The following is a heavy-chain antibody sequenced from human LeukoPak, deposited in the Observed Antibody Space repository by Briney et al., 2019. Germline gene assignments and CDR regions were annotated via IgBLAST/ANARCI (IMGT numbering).Heavy chain of an antibody. J-gene: IGHJ3*02. CDR3: ARHSRSAYSGYENAFDI. V-gene: IGHV4-39*01. Sequence: SETLSLTCTVPGDSISSSSYYWDWIRQPPGKGLEWIGNVYYSTNTYYNPSLKSRVTISVDTSKNQFSLKLSSVTAADTAIYYCARHSRSAYSGYENAFDIWGQGTVVTVSS. D-gene: IGHD5-12*01. CDR1: GDSISSSSYY. CDR2: VYYSTNT.